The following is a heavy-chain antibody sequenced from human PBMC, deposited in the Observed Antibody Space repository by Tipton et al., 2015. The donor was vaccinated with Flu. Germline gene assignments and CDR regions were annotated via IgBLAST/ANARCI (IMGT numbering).Heavy chain of an antibody. Sequence: VQLVQSGGGLVKPGGSLRLSCAASGFIFSTFSMTWVRQAPGKGLEWVSSISTSSYYINYADSVKGRFTISRDSAKNSLYIQMDDLRAEDTAIYYCARGIGFGELLDYWGQGTLVAVSS. CDR2: ISTSSYYI. CDR1: GFIFSTFS. D-gene: IGHD3-10*01. V-gene: IGHV3-21*01. CDR3: ARGIGFGELLDY. J-gene: IGHJ4*02.